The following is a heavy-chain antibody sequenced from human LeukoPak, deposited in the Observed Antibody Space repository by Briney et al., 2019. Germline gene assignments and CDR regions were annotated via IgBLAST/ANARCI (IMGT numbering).Heavy chain of an antibody. CDR3: ARGTHDYVWGSYRALYYYYYYMDV. V-gene: IGHV1-18*01. D-gene: IGHD3-16*02. J-gene: IGHJ6*03. CDR1: GYTFTSYG. CDR2: ISAYNGNT. Sequence: ASVKVSCTASGYTFTSYGISWVRQAPGQGLEWMGWISAYNGNTNYAQKLQGRVTMTTDTSTSTAYMELRSLRSDDTAVYYCARGTHDYVWGSYRALYYYYYYMDVWGKGTTVTISS.